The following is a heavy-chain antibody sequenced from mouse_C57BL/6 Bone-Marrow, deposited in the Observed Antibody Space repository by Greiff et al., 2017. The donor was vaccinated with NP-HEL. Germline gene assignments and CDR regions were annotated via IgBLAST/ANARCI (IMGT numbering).Heavy chain of an antibody. Sequence: VQLQQPGPELVKPGASVKISCKASGHAFSSSWMNWVKQRPGKGLEWIGRIYPGDGDTNYNGKFKGKATLTADKSSSTAYMQLSSLTSEDSAVYFCATYYYGSSFFDYWGQGTTLTVSS. CDR3: ATYYYGSSFFDY. V-gene: IGHV1-82*01. CDR2: IYPGDGDT. J-gene: IGHJ2*01. CDR1: GHAFSSSW. D-gene: IGHD1-1*01.